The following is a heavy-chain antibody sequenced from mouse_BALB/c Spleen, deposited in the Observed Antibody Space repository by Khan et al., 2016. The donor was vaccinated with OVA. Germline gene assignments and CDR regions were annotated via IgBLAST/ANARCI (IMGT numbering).Heavy chain of an antibody. V-gene: IGHV3-2*02. CDR1: GYSITSDYA. D-gene: IGHD4-1*01. CDR2: ISYSGST. J-gene: IGHJ4*01. CDR3: ASELGRYYALDY. Sequence: EVQLQESGPGLVKPSQSLSLSCTVTGYSITSDYAWNWIRQFPGNQLEWMRNISYSGSTTYNPTLKGRISITRDTSHDQFFLQLKSVTSDDKATYYCASELGRYYALDYWGQGTSVTVSS.